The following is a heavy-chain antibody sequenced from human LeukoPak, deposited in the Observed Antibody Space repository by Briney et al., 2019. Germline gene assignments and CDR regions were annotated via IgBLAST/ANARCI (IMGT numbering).Heavy chain of an antibody. V-gene: IGHV3-21*04. Sequence: GGSLRLSCAASGFTFSSYEMHWVRQAPGKGLEWVSSITASSTAIYSADSVKGRFTISRDNAKNFLYLQMNSLRAEDTAIYYCATYRQVLLPFEAWGQGTLVTVSS. D-gene: IGHD5-18*01. CDR1: GFTFSSYE. CDR2: ITASSTAI. CDR3: ATYRQVLLPFEA. J-gene: IGHJ5*02.